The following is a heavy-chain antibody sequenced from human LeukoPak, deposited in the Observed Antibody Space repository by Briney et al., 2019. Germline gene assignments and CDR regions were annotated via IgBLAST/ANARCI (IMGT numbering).Heavy chain of an antibody. V-gene: IGHV3-30*18. CDR3: AKDRSRWERGDPDAFDI. Sequence: GGSLRLSCAASGFTFSSYGMHWVRQAPGKGLEWVAVISYDGSNKYYADSVKGRFTISRDNSKNTLYLQMNSLRAEDTAVYYCAKDRSRWERGDPDAFDIWGQGTMVTVSS. CDR1: GFTFSSYG. CDR2: ISYDGSNK. J-gene: IGHJ3*02. D-gene: IGHD4-23*01.